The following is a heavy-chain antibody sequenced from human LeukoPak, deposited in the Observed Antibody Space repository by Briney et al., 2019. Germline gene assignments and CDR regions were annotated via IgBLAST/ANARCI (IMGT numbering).Heavy chain of an antibody. Sequence: GGSLTLSCAASGFTFSSYSRNWVRQAAGKGLEWVSSISSSRSYIYYADSVKGRFTISRDNAKNSLYLQMNSLRAEDTAVYYCARAFRGPSFDPWGQGTLVTVSS. J-gene: IGHJ5*02. CDR2: ISSSRSYI. CDR1: GFTFSSYS. V-gene: IGHV3-21*01. CDR3: ARAFRGPSFDP.